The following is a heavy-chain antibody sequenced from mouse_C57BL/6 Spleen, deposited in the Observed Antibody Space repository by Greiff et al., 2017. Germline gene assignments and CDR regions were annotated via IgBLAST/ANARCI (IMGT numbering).Heavy chain of an antibody. D-gene: IGHD1-1*01. CDR2: IDPSDSYT. Sequence: VQLQQPGAELVRPGTSVKLSCKASGYTFTSYWMHWVKQRPGQGLEWIGVIDPSDSYTNYNQKFKGKATLTVETSSSPAYMQLSSLTSEDSAVYYCASDYGFDYWGQGTTLTVSS. V-gene: IGHV1-59*01. CDR3: ASDYGFDY. J-gene: IGHJ2*01. CDR1: GYTFTSYW.